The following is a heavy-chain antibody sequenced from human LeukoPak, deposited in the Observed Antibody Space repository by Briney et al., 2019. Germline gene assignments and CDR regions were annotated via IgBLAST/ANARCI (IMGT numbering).Heavy chain of an antibody. CDR2: IIPIFGTA. CDR3: ARDKYYYGSGTFYSSAVFDN. CDR1: GGTFSSYA. Sequence: SVRVSCKASGGTFSSYAISWVRQAPGQGLEWMGGIIPIFGTANYAQKFQGRVTITADESTSTAYMELSSLRSEDTAVYYCARDKYYYGSGTFYSSAVFDNWGQGTLVAVSS. V-gene: IGHV1-69*01. J-gene: IGHJ4*02. D-gene: IGHD3-10*01.